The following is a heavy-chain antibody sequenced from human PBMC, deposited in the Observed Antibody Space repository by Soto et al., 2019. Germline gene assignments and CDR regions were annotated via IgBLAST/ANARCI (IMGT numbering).Heavy chain of an antibody. V-gene: IGHV3-23*01. CDR3: VREGRGSVDF. CDR1: GFIFTNYA. CDR2: IGGRGNSA. D-gene: IGHD5-12*01. J-gene: IGHJ3*01. Sequence: EVQVSESGGGLVRPGGSLRLSCAASGFIFTNYAMHWVRQAPGKGLEWVSVIGGRGNSAYYADSVQGRFTISRDNSKNTLSLQMSSLTADDTAIDYCVREGRGSVDFWGRVTMVTVSS.